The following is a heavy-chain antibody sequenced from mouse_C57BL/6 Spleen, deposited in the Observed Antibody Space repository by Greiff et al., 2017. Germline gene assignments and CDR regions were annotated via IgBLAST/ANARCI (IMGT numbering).Heavy chain of an antibody. CDR2: IHPNSGST. Sequence: QVQLQQPGAELVKPGASVKLSCKASGYTFTSYWMHWVKQRPGQGLEWIGMIHPNSGSTNYNEKFKSKATLTVDKSSSTAYMQLSSLTSEDSAVYYCAREDYYSNYFDYWGQGTTLTVSS. CDR3: AREDYYSNYFDY. D-gene: IGHD2-5*01. V-gene: IGHV1-64*01. CDR1: GYTFTSYW. J-gene: IGHJ2*01.